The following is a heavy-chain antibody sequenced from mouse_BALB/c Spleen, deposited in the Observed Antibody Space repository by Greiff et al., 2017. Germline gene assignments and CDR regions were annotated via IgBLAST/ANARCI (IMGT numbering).Heavy chain of an antibody. CDR1: GFTFSSYT. CDR2: ISNGGGST. CDR3: ARLLTYAMDY. Sequence: EVQGVESGGGLVQPGGSLKLSCAASGFTFSSYTMSWVRQTPEKRLEWVAYISNGGGSTYYPDTVKGRFTISRDNAKNTLYLQMSSLKSEDTAMYYCARLLTYAMDYWGQGTSVTVSS. J-gene: IGHJ4*01. V-gene: IGHV5-12-2*01. D-gene: IGHD4-1*01.